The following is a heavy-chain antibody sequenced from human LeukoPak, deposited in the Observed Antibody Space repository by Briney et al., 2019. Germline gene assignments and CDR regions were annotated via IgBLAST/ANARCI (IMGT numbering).Heavy chain of an antibody. Sequence: ASVKVSCKVSGYTLTELSMHWVRQAPGKGLEWMGGFDPEDGETIYAQKFQGRVTMIEDTSTDTAYMELSSLRSEDTAVSYCATVTSIRGADDYWGQGTLVTVSS. V-gene: IGHV1-24*01. CDR3: ATVTSIRGADDY. CDR2: FDPEDGET. D-gene: IGHD3-10*01. J-gene: IGHJ4*02. CDR1: GYTLTELS.